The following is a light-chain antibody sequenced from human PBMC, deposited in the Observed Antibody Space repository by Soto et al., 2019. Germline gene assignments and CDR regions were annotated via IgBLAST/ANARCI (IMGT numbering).Light chain of an antibody. CDR3: SSYTSSSTPRV. CDR1: SSDVGGYNY. V-gene: IGLV2-14*01. CDR2: DVS. J-gene: IGLJ1*01. Sequence: QSVLTQPASVSGSPGQSITISCTGTSSDVGGYNYVPWYQQHPGKAPKLMIYDVSNRPSGVSNRFSGSKSGNTASLTISGLQAEDEADYYCSSYTSSSTPRVFGTGTKLTVL.